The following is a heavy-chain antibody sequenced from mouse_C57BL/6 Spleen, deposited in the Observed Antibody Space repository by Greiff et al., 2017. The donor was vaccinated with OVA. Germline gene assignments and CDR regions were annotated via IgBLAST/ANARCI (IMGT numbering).Heavy chain of an antibody. CDR3: TRVYSNFPDY. CDR2: ISSGGDYI. V-gene: IGHV5-9-1*02. D-gene: IGHD2-5*01. CDR1: GFTFSSYA. J-gene: IGHJ2*01. Sequence: DVKLQESGEGLVKPGGSLKLSCAASGFTFSSYAMSWVRQTPEKRLEWVAYISSGGDYIYYADTVKGRFTISRDNARNTLYLQMSSLKSEDTAMYYCTRVYSNFPDYWGQGTTLTVSS.